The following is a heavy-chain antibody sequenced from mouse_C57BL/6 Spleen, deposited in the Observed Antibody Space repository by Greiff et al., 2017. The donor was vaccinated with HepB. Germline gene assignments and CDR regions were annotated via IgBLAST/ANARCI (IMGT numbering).Heavy chain of an antibody. V-gene: IGHV1-26*01. Sequence: EVQLQQSGPELVKPGASVKISCKASGYTFTDYYMNWVKQSHGKSLEWIGDINPNNGGTSYNQKFKGKATLTVDKSSSTAYMELRSLTSEDSAVYYCARSGYYGSREFAYWGQGTLVTVSA. CDR2: INPNNGGT. D-gene: IGHD1-1*01. CDR3: ARSGYYGSREFAY. CDR1: GYTFTDYY. J-gene: IGHJ3*01.